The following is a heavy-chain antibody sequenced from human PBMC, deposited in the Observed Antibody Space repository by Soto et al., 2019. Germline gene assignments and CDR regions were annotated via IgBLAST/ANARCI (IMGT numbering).Heavy chain of an antibody. D-gene: IGHD3-22*01. J-gene: IGHJ2*01. CDR1: GGSISSGGYY. CDR2: IYYSGST. V-gene: IGHV4-31*03. Sequence: SETLSLTCTVSGGSISSGGYYWSWIRQHPGKGLEWIGYIYYSGSTYYNPSLKSRVTISVDTSKNQFSLKLSSVTAADTAIYYCARMSYYYDKWYFDLWGRGTLVTVSS. CDR3: ARMSYYYDKWYFDL.